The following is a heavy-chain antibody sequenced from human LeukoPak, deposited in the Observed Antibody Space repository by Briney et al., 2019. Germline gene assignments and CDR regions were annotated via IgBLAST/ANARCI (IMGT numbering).Heavy chain of an antibody. CDR3: ARGERRDGYTFGY. V-gene: IGHV4-59*01. CDR2: VYYSGST. D-gene: IGHD5-24*01. Sequence: SETLSLTCTVSGGSISTYYWSWIRQPPGKGLEWIGCVYYSGSTNYNPSLKSRVTISLDTSKNQFSLMLSSVTAADTAVYFCARGERRDGYTFGYWGQGALVTVSS. CDR1: GGSISTYY. J-gene: IGHJ4*02.